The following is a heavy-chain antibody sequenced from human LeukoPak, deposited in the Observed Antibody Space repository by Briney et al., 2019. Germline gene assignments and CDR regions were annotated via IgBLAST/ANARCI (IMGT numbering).Heavy chain of an antibody. CDR2: ISSSSSYI. V-gene: IGHV3-21*01. Sequence: GGSLRLSCAASGFTFSSYSMNWVRQAPGKGLEWVSSISSSSSYIYYADSVKGRFTISRDNAKNSLYLQMNSLRAEDTAVYYCARDVSNYGDYADYWGQGTLVPVSS. J-gene: IGHJ4*02. D-gene: IGHD4-17*01. CDR3: ARDVSNYGDYADY. CDR1: GFTFSSYS.